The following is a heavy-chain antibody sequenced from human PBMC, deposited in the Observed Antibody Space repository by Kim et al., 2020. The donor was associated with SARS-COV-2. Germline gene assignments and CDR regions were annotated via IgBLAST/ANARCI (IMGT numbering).Heavy chain of an antibody. CDR2: YPGDCET. J-gene: IGHJ4*02. CDR3: ARIGSY. V-gene: IGHV5-51*01. Sequence: YPGDCETGYTPSFQGKFTISADKSISAAYLQWSSLKASDTAMYYCARIGSYWGQGTLVTVSS. D-gene: IGHD3-22*01.